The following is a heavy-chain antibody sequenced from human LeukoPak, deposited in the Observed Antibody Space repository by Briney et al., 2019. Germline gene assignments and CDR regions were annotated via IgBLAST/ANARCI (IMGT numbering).Heavy chain of an antibody. J-gene: IGHJ4*02. D-gene: IGHD6-19*01. V-gene: IGHV3-7*01. CDR2: IKQDGSAK. CDR1: GFTFNSYW. CDR3: ARDRTPGIAVAGTRDY. Sequence: PGGSLRLSCAASGFTFNSYWMSWVRQAPGKGLEWVANIKQDGSAKYYVDSVKGRFTISRDNAKNSLYLQMNSLRAEDTAVYYCARDRTPGIAVAGTRDYWGQGTLVTVSS.